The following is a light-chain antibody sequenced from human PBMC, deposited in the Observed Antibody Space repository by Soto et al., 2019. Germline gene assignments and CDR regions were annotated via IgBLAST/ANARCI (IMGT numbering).Light chain of an antibody. CDR1: QSIRTD. CDR2: AAS. J-gene: IGKJ1*01. CDR3: QQSYSTPWT. Sequence: DIQMTQSPSSLSAPVGDRVTITCRASQSIRTDLNWYQHKPGKAPKLLIYAASNLQSGVPSRFSGSGSGTEFTLTISSLQAEDFATYYCQQSYSTPWTFGQGTKVEIK. V-gene: IGKV1-39*01.